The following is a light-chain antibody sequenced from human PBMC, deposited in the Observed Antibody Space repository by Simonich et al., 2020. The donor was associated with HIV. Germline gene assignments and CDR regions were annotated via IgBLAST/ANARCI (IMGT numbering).Light chain of an antibody. CDR2: GAS. Sequence: DLQMTQSPSSLSASVGDRVTLTCQASQDINNYLNWYQQKPGKAPNLLIYGASNLETGVPSRFSGGGSGTDFTFTISSRQPEDIGTYYCQQYDNLPWTFGQGTKVEIK. V-gene: IGKV1-33*01. J-gene: IGKJ1*01. CDR3: QQYDNLPWT. CDR1: QDINNY.